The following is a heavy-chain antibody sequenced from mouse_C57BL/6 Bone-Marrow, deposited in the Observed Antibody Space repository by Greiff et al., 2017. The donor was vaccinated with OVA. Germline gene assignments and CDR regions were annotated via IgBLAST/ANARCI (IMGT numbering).Heavy chain of an antibody. Sequence: QVQLQQPGAELVMPGASVKLSCQASGYTFTSYWMHWVKQRPGQGLEWIGEIDPSDSYTNYNQKFKGKSTLTVDKSSSTAYMQLSSLTSEDSAVYYGARRNYGSSKYYAMDYWGQGTSVTVSS. D-gene: IGHD1-1*01. CDR2: IDPSDSYT. CDR3: ARRNYGSSKYYAMDY. V-gene: IGHV1-69*01. J-gene: IGHJ4*01. CDR1: GYTFTSYW.